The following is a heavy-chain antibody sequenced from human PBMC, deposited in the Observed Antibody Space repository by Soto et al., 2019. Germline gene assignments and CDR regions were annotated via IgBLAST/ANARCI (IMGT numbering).Heavy chain of an antibody. V-gene: IGHV3-23*01. D-gene: IGHD1-1*01. Sequence: WGSLRLSCAVSGFTFSNYGMSWVRQAPGKGLEWVSASSGSGDTTYYADSVKGRFTISRDNAKNSLYLQLNSLRADDTAVYCCARDFETQLEYYCMDVWGQGTTVTVSS. J-gene: IGHJ6*02. CDR3: ARDFETQLEYYCMDV. CDR1: GFTFSNYG. CDR2: SSGSGDTT.